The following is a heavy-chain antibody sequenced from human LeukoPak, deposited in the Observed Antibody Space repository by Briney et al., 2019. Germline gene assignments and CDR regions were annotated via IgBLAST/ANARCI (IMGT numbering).Heavy chain of an antibody. Sequence: PSETLSLTCTVSGGSISSYYWSWIRQPPGKGLEWIGYIYYSGSTNYNPSLKSRVTISVDTSKNQFSLKLSSVTAADTAVYYCARLDHCSGGSCYSTGRGPFDYWGQGTLVTVSS. CDR3: ARLDHCSGGSCYSTGRGPFDY. J-gene: IGHJ4*02. CDR2: IYYSGST. V-gene: IGHV4-59*08. CDR1: GGSISSYY. D-gene: IGHD2-15*01.